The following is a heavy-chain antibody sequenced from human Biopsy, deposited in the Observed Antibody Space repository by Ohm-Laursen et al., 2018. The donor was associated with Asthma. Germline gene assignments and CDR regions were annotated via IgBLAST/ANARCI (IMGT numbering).Heavy chain of an antibody. Sequence: SLRLSCAATGFSFSGYWMSWVRQAPGKGLEWVANIKKDGSEKYYVDSVKGRFTISRDNAKNSLYLHMNSLRAEDTAVYYCARTFHFWSPYHAEHYQLWGQGTLVTVSS. CDR3: ARTFHFWSPYHAEHYQL. D-gene: IGHD3-3*02. V-gene: IGHV3-7*01. CDR1: GFSFSGYW. CDR2: IKKDGSEK. J-gene: IGHJ1*01.